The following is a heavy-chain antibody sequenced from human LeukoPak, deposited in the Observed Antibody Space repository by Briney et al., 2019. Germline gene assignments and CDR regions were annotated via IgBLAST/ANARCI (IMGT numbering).Heavy chain of an antibody. J-gene: IGHJ5*02. V-gene: IGHV3-15*01. CDR3: TSHAAFDP. Sequence: GTLSLTCAVSGGSISSSNWWSWVRQAPGKGLEWVGRIKSKNVGGTTDYAAPVKGRFTISRDDSKNTVYLQMNSLKIEDTAVYYCTSHAAFDPWGQGTLVTVSS. CDR1: GGSISSSNW. CDR2: IKSKNVGGTT.